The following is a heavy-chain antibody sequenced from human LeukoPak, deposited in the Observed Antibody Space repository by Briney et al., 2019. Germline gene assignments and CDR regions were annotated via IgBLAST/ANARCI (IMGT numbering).Heavy chain of an antibody. V-gene: IGHV3-23*01. CDR1: GFTFSKYT. CDR2: ITGSGAVT. J-gene: IGHJ3*02. CDR3: AKDPNGDYLGAFGS. Sequence: GSLRLSCATSGFTFSKYTLIWVRQAPERGLQWVSAITGSGAVTYYEDSVKGRFTISRDNSKNTLYLQMSSLRVEDAAIYYCAKDPNGDYLGAFGSWGQGTMVTVSS. D-gene: IGHD4-17*01.